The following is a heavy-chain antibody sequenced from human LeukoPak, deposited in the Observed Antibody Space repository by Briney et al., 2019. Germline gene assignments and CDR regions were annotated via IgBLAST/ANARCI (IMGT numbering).Heavy chain of an antibody. CDR3: ARELQYYYDSSGYHDY. D-gene: IGHD3-22*01. CDR2: ISSSGSTI. V-gene: IGHV3-48*03. CDR1: GFTFSSYE. J-gene: IGHJ4*02. Sequence: GGSLRLSCAASGFTFSSYEMNWVRQAPGKGLEWVSYISSSGSTIYYADSVKGPFTISRDNAKNSLYLQMNSLRAEDTAVYYCARELQYYYDSSGYHDYWGQGTLVTVSS.